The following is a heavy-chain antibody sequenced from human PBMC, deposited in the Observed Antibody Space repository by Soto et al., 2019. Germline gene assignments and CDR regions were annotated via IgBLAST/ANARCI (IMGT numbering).Heavy chain of an antibody. CDR3: ARDLRGYCSGGSCPYYYYYGMDV. CDR1: GGTFSSYA. D-gene: IGHD2-15*01. V-gene: IGHV1-69*13. Sequence: SVKVSCKASGGTFSSYAISWVRQAPGQGLEWMGGIIPIFGTANYAQKFQGRVTITADESTSTAYIELSSLRSEDTAVYYCARDLRGYCSGGSCPYYYYYGMDVWGQGTTVTVSS. CDR2: IIPIFGTA. J-gene: IGHJ6*02.